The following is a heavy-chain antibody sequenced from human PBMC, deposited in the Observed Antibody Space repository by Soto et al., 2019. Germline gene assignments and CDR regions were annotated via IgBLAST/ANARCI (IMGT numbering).Heavy chain of an antibody. CDR3: AREWVSRTGCHGCYLAL. CDR1: GFTFSTYT. Sequence: LRLSCAASGFTFSTYTRSGVRQAPGKGLEWVSSISSSGTTIYYADSVKGRFTISRDNAKNSLYLQMNSLRAEDTAVYYCAREWVSRTGCHGCYLALWSR. D-gene: IGHD2-2*01. J-gene: IGHJ2*01. CDR2: ISSSGTTI. V-gene: IGHV3-21*01.